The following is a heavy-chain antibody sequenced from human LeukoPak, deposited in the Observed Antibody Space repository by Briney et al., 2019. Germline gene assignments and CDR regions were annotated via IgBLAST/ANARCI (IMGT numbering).Heavy chain of an antibody. CDR3: ARGLAARQPEELFDY. V-gene: IGHV4-30-4*08. Sequence: PSQTLSLTCTVSGGSISSGDSYWSWIRQPPGKGLEWIGYIYYSGTTYYSPSLKSRVTISVDTSKNQFSLKLSSVTAADTAVYYCARGLAARQPEELFDYWGQGTLVTVSS. CDR1: GGSISSGDSY. J-gene: IGHJ4*02. D-gene: IGHD6-6*01. CDR2: IYYSGTT.